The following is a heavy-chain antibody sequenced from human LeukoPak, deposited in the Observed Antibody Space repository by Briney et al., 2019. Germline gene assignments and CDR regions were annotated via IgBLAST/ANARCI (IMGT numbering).Heavy chain of an antibody. CDR2: IHYDGRNQ. J-gene: IGHJ4*02. CDR1: GFNFRGYG. Sequence: PGGSLRLPCAASGFNFRGYGMHWVRQAPGKGLEWVTFIHYDGRNQYYADSVKGRFTISRDNSKNTLYLQMNSLRPEDTAVYYCAKAAYDSSGSWYYFDYWGQGTLVTVSS. D-gene: IGHD3-22*01. CDR3: AKAAYDSSGSWYYFDY. V-gene: IGHV3-30*02.